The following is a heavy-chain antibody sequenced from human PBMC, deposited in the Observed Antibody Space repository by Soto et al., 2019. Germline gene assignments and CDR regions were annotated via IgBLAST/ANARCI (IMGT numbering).Heavy chain of an antibody. D-gene: IGHD2-15*01. Sequence: GASVKVSCKASGYTFTSYAMHWVRQAPGQRLEWMGWINAGNGNTKYSQKFQGRVTITRDTSASTAYMELSSLRSEDTAVYYCARGINSIIWRPIEYWGQGTLVTVSS. V-gene: IGHV1-3*01. CDR3: ARGINSIIWRPIEY. CDR2: INAGNGNT. CDR1: GYTFTSYA. J-gene: IGHJ4*02.